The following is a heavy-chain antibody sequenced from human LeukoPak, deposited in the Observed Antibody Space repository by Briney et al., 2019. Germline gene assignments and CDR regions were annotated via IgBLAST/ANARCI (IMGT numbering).Heavy chain of an antibody. CDR1: GFTFDDYA. V-gene: IGHV3-9*01. J-gene: IGHJ4*02. CDR2: ISWNSGSI. Sequence: GGSLRLSCAASGFTFDDYAMHWVRQAPGKGLEWVSGISWNSGSIGYADSVKGRFTISRDNSKNTLYLQMNSLRAEDTAVYYCAKVSPNWYEVVVAATLSCFDYWGQGTLVTVSS. CDR3: AKVSPNWYEVVVAATLSCFDY. D-gene: IGHD2-15*01.